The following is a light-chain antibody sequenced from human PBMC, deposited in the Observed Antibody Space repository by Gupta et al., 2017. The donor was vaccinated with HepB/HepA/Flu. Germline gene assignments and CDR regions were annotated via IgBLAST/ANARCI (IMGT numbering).Light chain of an antibody. Sequence: DIVMTQSPDSLAVSLGERATINCKSSQNVFYSSNNKNYLAWYQQKPGQPPKLLIYWASTRESGVPDRFGGSGSGTDFTLTISSLQAEDVAVYYCQQYDTTPLTFGGGTKVEIK. J-gene: IGKJ4*01. CDR1: QNVFYSSNNKNY. CDR3: QQYDTTPLT. CDR2: WAS. V-gene: IGKV4-1*01.